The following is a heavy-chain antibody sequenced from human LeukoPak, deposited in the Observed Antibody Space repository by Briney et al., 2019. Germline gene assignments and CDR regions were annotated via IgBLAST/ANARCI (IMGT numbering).Heavy chain of an antibody. D-gene: IGHD3-22*01. CDR2: ISGSGGST. CDR3: AKTVYYYDRTGFDY. V-gene: IGHV3-23*01. J-gene: IGHJ4*02. Sequence: PGGSLRLSCAASGFTFSSYAMSWVRQAPGKGLEWVSAISGSGGSTYYADSVKGRFTISRDNSKNTLHLQMNSLRAEDTAVYYCAKTVYYYDRTGFDYWGQGTLVTVSS. CDR1: GFTFSSYA.